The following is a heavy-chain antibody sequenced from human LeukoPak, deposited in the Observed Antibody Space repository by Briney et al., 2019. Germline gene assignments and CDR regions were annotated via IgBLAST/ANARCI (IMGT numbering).Heavy chain of an antibody. J-gene: IGHJ4*02. CDR3: ARDQLLRGFDS. CDR2: IYYSGTT. D-gene: IGHD2-2*01. Sequence: SETLSLTCTVSGGSISSGGYYWSWIRQHPGKGLEWIGYIYYSGTTHYSPSLKRRLSISVDTSKNQFSLKLTSATDADTAVYYCARDQLLRGFDSWGQGTLVTVSS. V-gene: IGHV4-31*03. CDR1: GGSISSGGYY.